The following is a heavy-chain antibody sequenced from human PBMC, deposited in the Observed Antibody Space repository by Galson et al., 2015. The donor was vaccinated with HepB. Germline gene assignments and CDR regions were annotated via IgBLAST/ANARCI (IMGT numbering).Heavy chain of an antibody. J-gene: IGHJ4*02. CDR1: GFSFSSYD. CDR2: LSYDGRNT. Sequence: SLRLSCAASGFSFSSYDMHWVRQAPGKGLEWVAILSYDGRNTYSADSVKGRFTVPRDNSMNTLYLQLNSLRPEDTAVYYCAKDSRYISGWYTGRGGLDFWGQGTLVTVSS. D-gene: IGHD6-19*01. CDR3: AKDSRYISGWYTGRGGLDF. V-gene: IGHV3-30*18.